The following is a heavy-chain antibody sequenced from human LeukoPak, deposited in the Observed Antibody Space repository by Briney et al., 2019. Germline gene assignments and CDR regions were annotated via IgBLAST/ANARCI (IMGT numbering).Heavy chain of an antibody. V-gene: IGHV3-23*01. D-gene: IGHD2-2*01. Sequence: GGSLRLSCAASGFTFSSYGMSWVRQAPGKGLEWVSAISGSGGSTYYADSVKGRFTISRDNSKNTLYLQMNSLRAKDTAVYYCAKAPIVVVPAAHDYWGQGTLVTVSS. J-gene: IGHJ4*02. CDR1: GFTFSSYG. CDR3: AKAPIVVVPAAHDY. CDR2: ISGSGGST.